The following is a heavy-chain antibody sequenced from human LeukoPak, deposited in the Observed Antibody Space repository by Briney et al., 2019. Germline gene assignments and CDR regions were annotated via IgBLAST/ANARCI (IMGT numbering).Heavy chain of an antibody. J-gene: IGHJ3*02. CDR1: GYSIAGYY. V-gene: IGHV1-2*06. CDR3: ARGAYDYDAFDI. Sequence: ASVKVSCTNPGYSIAGYYIHWVRQAPGQGLEWMGRLNPNYRDTNFAQRFQGRVTMTRDTTITTAFMELNNLRSDDTAIYYCARGAYDYDAFDIWGQGTMVTVSS. CDR2: LNPNYRDT. D-gene: IGHD4-11*01.